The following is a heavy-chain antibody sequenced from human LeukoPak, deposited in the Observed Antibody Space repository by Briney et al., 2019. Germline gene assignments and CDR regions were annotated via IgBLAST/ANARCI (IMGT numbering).Heavy chain of an antibody. V-gene: IGHV3-21*01. Sequence: GGSLRLSCAASGFTFSSHSMNWVRQAPGKGLEWVSSISSSSSYIYYADSVKGRFTISRDNAKNSLYLQMNSLRAEDTAVYYCARTYSSSWYVDYWGQGTLVTVSS. CDR3: ARTYSSSWYVDY. D-gene: IGHD6-13*01. J-gene: IGHJ4*02. CDR1: GFTFSSHS. CDR2: ISSSSSYI.